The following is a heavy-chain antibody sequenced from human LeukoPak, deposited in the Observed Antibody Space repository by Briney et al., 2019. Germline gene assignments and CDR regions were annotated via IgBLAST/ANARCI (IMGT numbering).Heavy chain of an antibody. D-gene: IGHD2-2*01. Sequence: GGSLRLSCAASGFTFSGSAMHWVRQASGKGLEWVGRIRSKANSYATAYAASVKGRFTISRDDSKNTAYLQMNSLKTEDTAVYYCTSSLGYCSSTSCQAFDIWGQGTMVTVSS. CDR2: IRSKANSYAT. CDR1: GFTFSGSA. V-gene: IGHV3-73*01. CDR3: TSSLGYCSSTSCQAFDI. J-gene: IGHJ3*02.